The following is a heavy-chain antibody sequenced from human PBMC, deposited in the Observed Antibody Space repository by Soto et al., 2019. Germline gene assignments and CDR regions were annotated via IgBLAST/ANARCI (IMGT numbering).Heavy chain of an antibody. V-gene: IGHV2-5*02. D-gene: IGHD2-2*01. J-gene: IGHJ3*01. CDR2: IYWDDDT. CDR1: GFSFSADGVG. Sequence: QITLKESGPTLVKPTQTLTLTCIFSGFSFSADGVGVGWIRQPPGKALEWLALIYWDDDTRYRPSLKSRLTITKDTSKNQVVLTMTNMDPVDTGTYYCAHAYGGTSWPNDVFDVWGQGTVVTVSS. CDR3: AHAYGGTSWPNDVFDV.